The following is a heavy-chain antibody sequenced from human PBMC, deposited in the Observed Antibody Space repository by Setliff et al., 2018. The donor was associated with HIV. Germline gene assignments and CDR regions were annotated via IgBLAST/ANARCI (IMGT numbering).Heavy chain of an antibody. CDR2: IYADGAFT. CDR1: GFTFSSNA. J-gene: IGHJ1*01. Sequence: PGGSLRLSCAASGFTFSSNAVSWVRQAPGTGLEWVSLIYADGAFTYYADSVEGRFTISRDNSRNRLYLQMNSLRAEDTAVYFCAKALGGYPNPIEYPQHWGHGTLVTVSS. CDR3: AKALGGYPNPIEYPQH. V-gene: IGHV3-23*03. D-gene: IGHD1-26*01.